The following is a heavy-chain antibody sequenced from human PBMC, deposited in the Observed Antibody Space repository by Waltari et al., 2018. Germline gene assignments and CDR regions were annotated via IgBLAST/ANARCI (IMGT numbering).Heavy chain of an antibody. D-gene: IGHD4-17*01. J-gene: IGHJ3*02. V-gene: IGHV3-21*01. CDR2: ISSRSYI. CDR3: GRDVYGDYVGGGGGAFDI. CDR1: GFPLSTYS. Sequence: EVQLVESGGGLVKPGGSLRPSCAASGFPLSTYSMNWVRQAQGKGLEWVSSISSRSYIYYVDSVKGRFTISRDNAKNSLYLQMNSLRAEDTAVYYCGRDVYGDYVGGGGGAFDIWGQGTMVTVSS.